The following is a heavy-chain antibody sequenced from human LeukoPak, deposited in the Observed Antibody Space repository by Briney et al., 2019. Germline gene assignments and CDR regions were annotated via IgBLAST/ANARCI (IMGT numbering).Heavy chain of an antibody. CDR2: IIPIFGTA. J-gene: IGHJ4*02. Sequence: SVKVSCKASGGTFSSYAISWVRQAPGQGLEWMGGIIPIFGTANYAQKFQGRVTITADESTSTAYMELSSLRSEDTAVYYCAGDSAYGEDFDYWGQGTLVTASS. V-gene: IGHV1-69*13. CDR1: GGTFSSYA. CDR3: AGDSAYGEDFDY. D-gene: IGHD4-17*01.